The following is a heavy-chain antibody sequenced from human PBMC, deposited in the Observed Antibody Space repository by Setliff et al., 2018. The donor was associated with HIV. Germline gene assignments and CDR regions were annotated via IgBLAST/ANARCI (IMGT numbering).Heavy chain of an antibody. V-gene: IGHV4-39*01. CDR3: ARHRDPPGTSWIYYYYYMDL. D-gene: IGHD6-13*01. Sequence: PSETLSLTCTVSGGSISSGSYYWSWIRQPPGKGLEWIGSMYYSGSTYYNPSLKSRVTISVDTSKNQFSLKLSSVTAADTAVYYCARHRDPPGTSWIYYYYYMDLWGEGTTVTVSS. CDR2: MYYSGST. CDR1: GGSISSGSYY. J-gene: IGHJ6*03.